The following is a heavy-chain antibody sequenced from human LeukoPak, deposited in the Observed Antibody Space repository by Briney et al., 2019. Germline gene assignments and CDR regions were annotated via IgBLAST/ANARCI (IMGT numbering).Heavy chain of an antibody. CDR3: ARDQGAVAPDY. J-gene: IGHJ4*02. CDR2: IKQDGSEK. V-gene: IGHV3-7*01. CDR1: GFTFSDYW. Sequence: GGSLRLSCAASGFTFSDYWMSWVRQAPGKGLEWVANIKQDGSEKYYVDSVKGRFTISRDNAKNSLYLQMNSLRAEDTAVYYCARDQGAVAPDYWGQGTLVTASS. D-gene: IGHD6-19*01.